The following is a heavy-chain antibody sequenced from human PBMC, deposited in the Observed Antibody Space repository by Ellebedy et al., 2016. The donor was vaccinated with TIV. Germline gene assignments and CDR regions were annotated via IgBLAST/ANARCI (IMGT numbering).Heavy chain of an antibody. J-gene: IGHJ6*02. CDR2: ISSNGDST. Sequence: GESLKISCAASGFTFSSYGMHWVRQAPGKGLEYVSAISSNGDSTYYANSVKGRFTISRDSSKNTLYLQMGSLRAEDMAVYYCARGGGYCSGGGCLCGMDVWGQGTTVTVSS. CDR1: GFTFSSYG. CDR3: ARGGGYCSGGGCLCGMDV. V-gene: IGHV3-64*01. D-gene: IGHD2-15*01.